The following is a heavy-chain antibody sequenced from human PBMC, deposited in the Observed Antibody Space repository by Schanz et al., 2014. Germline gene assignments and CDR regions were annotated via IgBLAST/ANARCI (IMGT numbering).Heavy chain of an antibody. Sequence: QVQLVQSGAEVKKPGSSVKVSCKASGGTFSSYTISWVRQAPGQGLEWMGRIIPILGIANYAQKFQGRVTITADKSTFTAYMNVSSLRSEDTAVYYCASAGACYSSSWDFGYWGQGTLVTVSS. CDR2: IIPILGIA. V-gene: IGHV1-69*02. D-gene: IGHD6-13*01. CDR1: GGTFSSYT. CDR3: ASAGACYSSSWDFGY. J-gene: IGHJ4*02.